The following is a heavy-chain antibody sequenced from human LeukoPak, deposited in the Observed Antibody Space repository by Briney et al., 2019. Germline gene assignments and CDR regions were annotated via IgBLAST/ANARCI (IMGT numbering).Heavy chain of an antibody. J-gene: IGHJ4*02. CDR3: AKGPPDYGDTSFDY. Sequence: QSGGSLRLSCAASGFTFDDYAMHWVRQAPGKGLEWVSGISWNSGTIGYADSVKGRFTISRDNSKNTLYLQMNSLRAEDTAVYYCAKGPPDYGDTSFDYWGQGTLVTVSS. D-gene: IGHD4-23*01. CDR2: ISWNSGTI. CDR1: GFTFDDYA. V-gene: IGHV3-9*01.